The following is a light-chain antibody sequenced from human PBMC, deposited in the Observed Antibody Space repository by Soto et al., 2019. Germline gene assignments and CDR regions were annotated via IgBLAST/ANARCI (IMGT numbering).Light chain of an antibody. CDR1: SSNIGAGYD. CDR3: QSYDSGYV. Sequence: QSVLTQPPSVSGAPGQRVTISCTGSSSNIGAGYDVHWYQQLPGTAPKLLIYGNSNRPSGVPDRFSGSKSGTSASLAITGLQAEDGADYYCQSYDSGYVFGTGTKLTVL. J-gene: IGLJ1*01. V-gene: IGLV1-40*01. CDR2: GNS.